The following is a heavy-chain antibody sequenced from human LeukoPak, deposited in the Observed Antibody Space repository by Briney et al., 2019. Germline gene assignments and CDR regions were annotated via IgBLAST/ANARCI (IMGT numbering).Heavy chain of an antibody. J-gene: IGHJ4*02. CDR2: ISYDGSNK. Sequence: GRSLSLSCAASGFTFSSYGMHWVRQAPGKGLEWVAVISYDGSNKYYADSVKGRFTISRDNSKNTLYLQMNSLRAEDTAVYYCAKLVGYSSGWHDYWGQGTLVTVSS. D-gene: IGHD6-19*01. CDR1: GFTFSSYG. CDR3: AKLVGYSSGWHDY. V-gene: IGHV3-30*18.